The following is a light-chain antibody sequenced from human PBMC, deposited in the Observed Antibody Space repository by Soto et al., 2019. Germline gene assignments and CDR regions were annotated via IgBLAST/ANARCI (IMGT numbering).Light chain of an antibody. V-gene: IGLV2-11*01. CDR2: DVN. J-gene: IGLJ2*01. CDR1: SSDVGAYNF. CDR3: CSYGGSVI. Sequence: QSVLTQPRSVSGSPGQSVTISCTGTSSDVGAYNFVSWYQQHPGQAPKLTIFDVNKRPSGVPDRFSASKSGNTASLTISGLQADDEADYYCCSYGGSVIFGGGTQLTVL.